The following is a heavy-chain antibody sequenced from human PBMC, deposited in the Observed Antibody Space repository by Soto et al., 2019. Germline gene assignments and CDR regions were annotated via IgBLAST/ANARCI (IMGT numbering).Heavy chain of an antibody. CDR3: ASIPDDSESSGYPGTFDN. D-gene: IGHD6-19*01. V-gene: IGHV4-39*01. J-gene: IGHJ4*02. CDR2: IYYSGSA. Sequence: PSETLSLTCTVSGGSITSTNYYWGWIRQPPGKGPEWIGSIYYSGSAYYNPSLKSRVTMSVDTSKNQFSLKQSFVTAADTAVYYCASIPDDSESSGYPGTFDNWGRGTLVTVSS. CDR1: GGSITSTNYY.